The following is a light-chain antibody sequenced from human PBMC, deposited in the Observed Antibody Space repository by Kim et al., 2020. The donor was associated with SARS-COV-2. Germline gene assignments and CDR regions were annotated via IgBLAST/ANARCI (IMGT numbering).Light chain of an antibody. CDR2: RAS. Sequence: ANINCKSSQSVLYSSTNKNYLSWYQQKPGQPPKRLIYRASTRESGVPDRFSGSGSGTDFTLTISSLQAEDVAVYYCQQYYSTPLTFGGGTKVDIK. V-gene: IGKV4-1*01. CDR1: QSVLYSSTNKNY. CDR3: QQYYSTPLT. J-gene: IGKJ4*01.